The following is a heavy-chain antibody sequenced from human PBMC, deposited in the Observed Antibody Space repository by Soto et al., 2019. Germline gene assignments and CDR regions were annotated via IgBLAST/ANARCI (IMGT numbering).Heavy chain of an antibody. CDR1: GFTFSSYA. D-gene: IGHD3-3*01. CDR2: ISGSGGST. V-gene: IGHV3-23*01. CDR3: AKEKIITIFGVVMKGGFDY. J-gene: IGHJ4*02. Sequence: EVQLLESGGGLVQPGGSLRLSCAASGFTFSSYAMSWVRQAPGKGLEWVSAISGSGGSTYYADSVKGRFTISRDNSKNTLYLQMNSLRAEDTAVYYCAKEKIITIFGVVMKGGFDYWGQGTLVTVSS.